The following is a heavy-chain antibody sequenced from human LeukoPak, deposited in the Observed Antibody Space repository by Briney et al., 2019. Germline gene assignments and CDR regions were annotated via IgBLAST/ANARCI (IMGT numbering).Heavy chain of an antibody. J-gene: IGHJ4*02. CDR3: ARMKEEQQLVAHLGY. CDR2: ISSSSSYI. CDR1: GFTFSTYS. D-gene: IGHD6-13*01. V-gene: IGHV3-21*01. Sequence: GGSLRLSCAASGFTFSTYSMNWVRQAPGKGLEWVSSISSSSSYIYYADSVKGRFTISRDNAKNSLYLQMNSLRAEDTAAYYCARMKEEQQLVAHLGYWGQGTLVTVSS.